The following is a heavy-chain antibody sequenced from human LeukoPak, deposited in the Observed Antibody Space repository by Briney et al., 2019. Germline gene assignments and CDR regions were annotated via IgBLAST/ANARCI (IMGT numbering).Heavy chain of an antibody. CDR3: ARDSYNSDYYYYYGMDV. Sequence: PGGSLRLSCAASGFTVSSNYMSWVRQAPGKGLEWVSVIYSGGSTYYADSVKGRLTISRDNSKNTLYLQMNSLRAEDTAVYYCARDSYNSDYYYYYGMDVWGQGTTVTVSS. CDR1: GFTVSSNY. D-gene: IGHD5-24*01. V-gene: IGHV3-66*01. CDR2: IYSGGST. J-gene: IGHJ6*02.